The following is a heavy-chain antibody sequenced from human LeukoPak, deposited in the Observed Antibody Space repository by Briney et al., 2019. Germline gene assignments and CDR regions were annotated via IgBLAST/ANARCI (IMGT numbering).Heavy chain of an antibody. J-gene: IGHJ4*02. CDR3: ARVSGGEQWLAFDY. D-gene: IGHD6-19*01. CDR1: GFTFSSYW. V-gene: IGHV3-74*01. CDR2: IDNDGSRI. Sequence: GGSLRLSCEASGFTFSSYWMHWVRQTPGKGLVWVSRIDNDGSRISYADSVKGRVTISRDNTKNTLYLQMNSLRAEDTAVYYWARVSGGEQWLAFDYWGQGPLVTVFS.